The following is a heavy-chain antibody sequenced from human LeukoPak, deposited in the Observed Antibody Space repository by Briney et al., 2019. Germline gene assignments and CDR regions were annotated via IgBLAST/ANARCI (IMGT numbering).Heavy chain of an antibody. V-gene: IGHV4-61*08. J-gene: IGHJ3*02. Sequence: PSETLSLTCTVSGGSVSSGGYYWSWIRQPPGKGLEWVGYIHYSGNTNYNPSLMSRVTISVDTSKNQFSLRLSSVTAADTAVYYCASRVAAAVKGAFDIWGQGTMVTVSS. CDR3: ASRVAAAVKGAFDI. CDR1: GGSVSSGGYY. CDR2: IHYSGNT. D-gene: IGHD6-13*01.